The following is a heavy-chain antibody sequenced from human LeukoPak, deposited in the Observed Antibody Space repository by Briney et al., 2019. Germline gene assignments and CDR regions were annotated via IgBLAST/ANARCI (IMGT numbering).Heavy chain of an antibody. D-gene: IGHD3-16*01. CDR2: IKTDGREK. CDR3: ARNWGWQDY. CDR1: GFTFSSYG. Sequence: GGSLRLSCAASGFTFSSYGMHWVRQAPGKGLEWVANIKTDGREKYYVDSEKGRFTISRDNAKNSLYLQMNSLRAEDTALYYCARNWGWQDYWGQGTLVTVSS. V-gene: IGHV3-7*01. J-gene: IGHJ4*02.